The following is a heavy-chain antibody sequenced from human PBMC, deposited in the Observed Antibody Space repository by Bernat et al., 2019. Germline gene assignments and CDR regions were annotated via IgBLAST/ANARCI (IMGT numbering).Heavy chain of an antibody. J-gene: IGHJ3*02. CDR1: GFTFSSYS. D-gene: IGHD6-19*01. CDR3: AVLGSGWPNDAFDI. Sequence: EVQLVESGGGLVQPGGSLRLSCAASGFTFSSYSMNWVRQAPGKGLEWVSYISSSSSTIYYADSVKGRFTISRDNAKNSLYLQMNSLRDEDTAVYYCAVLGSGWPNDAFDIWGQGTMVTVSS. V-gene: IGHV3-48*02. CDR2: ISSSSSTI.